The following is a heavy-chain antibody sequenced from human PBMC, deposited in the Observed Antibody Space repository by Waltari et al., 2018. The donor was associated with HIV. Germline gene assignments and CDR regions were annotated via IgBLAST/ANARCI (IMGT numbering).Heavy chain of an antibody. Sequence: EVQLVESGGGLVKPGGSLRLSCAASGFTFSSYSMNWIRQAPGKWLELVSSIISSSSYIYYADSVKGRFTISRDNAKNSLYLQMNSLRAEDTAVYYCARSYTVTTRGYWGQGTLVTVSS. CDR1: GFTFSSYS. D-gene: IGHD3-16*01. J-gene: IGHJ4*02. V-gene: IGHV3-21*01. CDR2: IISSSSYI. CDR3: ARSYTVTTRGY.